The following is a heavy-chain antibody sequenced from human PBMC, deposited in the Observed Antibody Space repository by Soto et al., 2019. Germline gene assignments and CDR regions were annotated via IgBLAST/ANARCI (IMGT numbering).Heavy chain of an antibody. J-gene: IGHJ4*02. CDR1: GGSFSNFA. D-gene: IGHD1-20*01. CDR2: VIPVFGTA. V-gene: IGHV1-69*01. Sequence: QVQLVQSGAEVKKPGSSVKVSCKASGGSFSNFAFNWVRQAPGQGLEWMGGVIPVFGTANYSQKFQGRVTVTADESTSTNYMELSSLRSEDTAVFYCATSITKLESTAVDYWGQGTLVTVSS. CDR3: ATSITKLESTAVDY.